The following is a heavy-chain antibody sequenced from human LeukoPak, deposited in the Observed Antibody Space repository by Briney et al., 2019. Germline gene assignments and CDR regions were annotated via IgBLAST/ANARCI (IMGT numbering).Heavy chain of an antibody. CDR3: ASRAGDYDFWSGYYFDY. D-gene: IGHD3-3*01. CDR1: GGSFSGYY. J-gene: IGHJ4*02. Sequence: WETLSLTCAVYGGSFSGYYWSWIRQPPGKGLEWIGEINHSGSTNYNPSLKSRVTISVDTSKNQFSLKLSSVTAADTAVYYCASRAGDYDFWSGYYFDYWGQGTLVTVSS. CDR2: INHSGST. V-gene: IGHV4-34*01.